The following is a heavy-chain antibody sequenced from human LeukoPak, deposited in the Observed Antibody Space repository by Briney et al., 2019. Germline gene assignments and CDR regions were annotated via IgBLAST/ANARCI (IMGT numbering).Heavy chain of an antibody. J-gene: IGHJ6*02. Sequence: GGSLRLSCAASGFTFTTYWMHWARQAPGKGLVGVSHINSDGSITSYADSVKGRFTISRDNAKNTLYLQMNSLRAEDTAVYYCARDAVDTANAVWGQGTTVTVSS. CDR3: ARDAVDTANAV. CDR1: GFTFTTYW. D-gene: IGHD5-18*01. V-gene: IGHV3-74*01. CDR2: INSDGSIT.